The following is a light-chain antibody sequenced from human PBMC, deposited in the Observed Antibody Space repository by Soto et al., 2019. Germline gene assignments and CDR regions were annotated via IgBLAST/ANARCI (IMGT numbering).Light chain of an antibody. CDR1: QSLVHSDGHTY. CDR3: MQGAHWLT. J-gene: IGKJ4*01. V-gene: IGKV2-30*02. CDR2: KVS. Sequence: DVVMTQSPLSLPVTLGQPASISCRSSQSLVHSDGHTYLNWFQQRPGQSPRRLIYKVSNRDSGVPDRFSGSGSGTDFTLKISRVEAEDVGVYYCMQGAHWLTFGGGTKGDIK.